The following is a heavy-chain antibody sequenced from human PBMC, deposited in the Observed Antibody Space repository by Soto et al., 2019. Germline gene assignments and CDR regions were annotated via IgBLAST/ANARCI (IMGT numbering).Heavy chain of an antibody. CDR2: SRNKANSYTT. J-gene: IGHJ6*03. D-gene: IGHD3-10*01. Sequence: VQLVESGGGLVQPGGSLRLSCAASGFTFSDHSMDWVRQAPGKGLEWVGRSRNKANSYTTEYAASVKGRFTISRDDSKNSLYLQMNSLKTEDTAVYYCARNSDGPGSYNYYMDVWGKGTTVTVS. V-gene: IGHV3-72*01. CDR1: GFTFSDHS. CDR3: ARNSDGPGSYNYYMDV.